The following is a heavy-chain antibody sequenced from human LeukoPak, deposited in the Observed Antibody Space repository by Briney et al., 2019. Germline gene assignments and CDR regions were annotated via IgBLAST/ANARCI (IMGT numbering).Heavy chain of an antibody. CDR1: GFTFSDYY. Sequence: GGSLRLSCAASGFTFSDYYMSWIRQAPGKGLEWVSYIISSSSYTNYADSVRGRFTISRDNAKNSLYLQMNSLRAEDTAVYYCARAPLWFGELSFDPWGQGTLVTVSS. D-gene: IGHD3-10*01. V-gene: IGHV3-11*06. J-gene: IGHJ5*02. CDR2: IISSSSYT. CDR3: ARAPLWFGELSFDP.